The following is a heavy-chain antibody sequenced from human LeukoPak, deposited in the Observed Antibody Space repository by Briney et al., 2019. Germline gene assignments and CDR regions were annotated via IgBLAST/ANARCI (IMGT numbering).Heavy chain of an antibody. V-gene: IGHV3-48*01. CDR1: GFAFSTYM. Sequence: PGGSLRLSCAASGFAFSTYMMNWVCQAPGKGLEWLSYISSDSGAIYYADSVKGRFTISRDNAQKSLYLQMNNPRVEDTAVYYCVREVAYWGQGALVTVSS. D-gene: IGHD5-12*01. CDR3: VREVAY. J-gene: IGHJ4*02. CDR2: ISSDSGAI.